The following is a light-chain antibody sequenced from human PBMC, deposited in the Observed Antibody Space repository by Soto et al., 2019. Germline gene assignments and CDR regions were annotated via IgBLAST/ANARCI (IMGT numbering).Light chain of an antibody. CDR3: QQHISWPLT. CDR2: DAS. Sequence: IVLTQSPGTLSLSPGERATLSCRASQSVTNSLAWYQQKPGQAPRLLVYDASNRATGIPTRFSGSGSGTDFTLTISNLEPEDFAVYYCQQHISWPLTFGGGTKVDI. V-gene: IGKV3-11*01. CDR1: QSVTNS. J-gene: IGKJ4*01.